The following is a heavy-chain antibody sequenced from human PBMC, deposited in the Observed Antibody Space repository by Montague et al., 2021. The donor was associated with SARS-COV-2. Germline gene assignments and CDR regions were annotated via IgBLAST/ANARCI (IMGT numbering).Heavy chain of an antibody. D-gene: IGHD2-2*01. CDR2: ISYNETT. CDR1: GGSVTSRSHF. Sequence: SETLSLTCTVSGGSVTSRSHFWVWIRQPPGKGLEWIGSISYNETTYYNPSLKSRVSISVDTSKNQFTLKLTSVTAADTAMYYCAKEREVVRAARTLVAFDLWGQGTMVTVSS. CDR3: AKEREVVRAARTLVAFDL. V-gene: IGHV4-39*06. J-gene: IGHJ3*01.